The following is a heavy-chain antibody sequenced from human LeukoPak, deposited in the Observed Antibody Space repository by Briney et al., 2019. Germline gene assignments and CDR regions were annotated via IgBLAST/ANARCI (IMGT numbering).Heavy chain of an antibody. V-gene: IGHV3-11*04. CDR1: GFIFSDFY. CDR2: ISGISQNI. Sequence: GGSLRLSCAPSGFIFSDFYMSWIRQAPGKGLEWVSYISGISQNIQYADSVKGRFTVSRDNAKRTLYLQMNSLRAEDTAVYFCARVRGIVVEVPTNNCFDPWGQGTLVTVSS. D-gene: IGHD2-15*01. CDR3: ARVRGIVVEVPTNNCFDP. J-gene: IGHJ5*02.